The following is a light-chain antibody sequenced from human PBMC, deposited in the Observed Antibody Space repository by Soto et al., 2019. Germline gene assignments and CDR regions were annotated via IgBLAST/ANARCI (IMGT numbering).Light chain of an antibody. CDR1: QSISTW. CDR3: QQYNSYPHT. J-gene: IGKJ2*01. V-gene: IGKV1-5*03. CDR2: KAS. Sequence: DIQMTQSPSTLSASVGDRVTITCRASQSISTWLAWYQQRPGTAPKVLIYKASTLKSGVPSRFSGSGSGTEFTLTVSSLQPEDFATYYCQQYNSYPHTFGQGTKLEI.